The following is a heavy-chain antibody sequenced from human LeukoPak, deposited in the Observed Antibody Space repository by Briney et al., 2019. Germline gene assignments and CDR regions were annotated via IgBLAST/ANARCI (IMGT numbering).Heavy chain of an antibody. D-gene: IGHD6-19*01. CDR3: ARGHRGQWLVLDYFDY. V-gene: IGHV1-18*01. Sequence: ASVKVSCKASGYTFTSYGISWVRQAPGQGLDWMGWISAYNGNTNYAQKLQGRVTMTTDTSTRTAHLALSSLRSDGPAVYYCARGHRGQWLVLDYFDYWGKGTLVTVSS. CDR1: GYTFTSYG. J-gene: IGHJ4*02. CDR2: ISAYNGNT.